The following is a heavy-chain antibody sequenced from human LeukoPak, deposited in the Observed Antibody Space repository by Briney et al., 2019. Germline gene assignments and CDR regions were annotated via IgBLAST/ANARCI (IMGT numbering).Heavy chain of an antibody. J-gene: IGHJ6*02. CDR1: GYSFTSYW. CDR3: AREIAVAGTGYYYGMDV. Sequence: PGEPLKISCKGSGYSFTSYWIGWVRQMPGKGLGWMGIIYPGDSDTKYSPSFQGQVTISADKSISTAYLQWSSLKASDTAMYYCAREIAVAGTGYYYGMDVWGQGTTVTVSS. CDR2: IYPGDSDT. V-gene: IGHV5-51*01. D-gene: IGHD6-19*01.